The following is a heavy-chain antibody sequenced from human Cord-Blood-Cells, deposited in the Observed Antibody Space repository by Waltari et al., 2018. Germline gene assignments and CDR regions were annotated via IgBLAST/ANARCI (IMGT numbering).Heavy chain of an antibody. D-gene: IGHD2-21*01. CDR2: IKQDGSEK. V-gene: IGHV3-7*01. J-gene: IGHJ3*02. Sequence: EVQLVESGGGLVQPGGSLRLSCAASGFTFSSYWMSWVRQAPGKGLEWGANIKQDGSEKYYVNSVKGRFTISRDNAKNSLYLQMNSLRAEDTAVYYCARGLAGDDAFDIWGQGTMVTVSS. CDR3: ARGLAGDDAFDI. CDR1: GFTFSSYW.